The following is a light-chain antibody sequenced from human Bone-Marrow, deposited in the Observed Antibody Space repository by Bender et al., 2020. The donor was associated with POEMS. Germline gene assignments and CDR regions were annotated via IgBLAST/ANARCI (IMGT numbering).Light chain of an antibody. CDR3: AAWEDSLNGWV. J-gene: IGLJ3*02. V-gene: IGLV1-44*01. CDR1: SSNIGTNP. CDR2: INN. Sequence: QSVLTQPPSASGTPGQRVTISCSGSSSNIGTNPVNWYQQLPGTAPKLLICINNQRPSGVPDRFSGSKSGTSASLAISGLQSEDEAEYYCAAWEDSLNGWVFGGGTKLTVL.